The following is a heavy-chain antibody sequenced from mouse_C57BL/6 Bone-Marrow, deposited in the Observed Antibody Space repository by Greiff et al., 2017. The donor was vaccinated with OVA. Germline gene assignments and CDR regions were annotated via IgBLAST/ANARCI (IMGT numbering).Heavy chain of an antibody. CDR1: GFTFSSYG. V-gene: IGHV5-6*01. CDR3: ARQGTGWYFDV. J-gene: IGHJ1*03. D-gene: IGHD2-14*01. CDR2: ISSGGSYT. Sequence: EVQVVESGGDLVKPGGSLKLSCAASGFTFSSYGMSWVRQTPDKRLEWVATISSGGSYTYYPDSVKGRFTISRDNAKNTLYLQMSSLKSEDTAMYYCARQGTGWYFDVWGTGTTVTVSS.